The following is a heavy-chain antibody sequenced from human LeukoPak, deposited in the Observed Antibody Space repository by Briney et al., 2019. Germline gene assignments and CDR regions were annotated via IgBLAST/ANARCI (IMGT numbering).Heavy chain of an antibody. D-gene: IGHD1-26*01. CDR3: ATLWRLGASTGEAFDI. Sequence: SETLSLTCTVSGGSISSYYWSWIRQPPGKGLEWIGYIYYSGSTNYNPSVKSRVTMSVDTSKNQFSLKLNSVTAADTAVYYCATLWRLGASTGEAFDIWGQGTMVTVSS. V-gene: IGHV4-59*01. J-gene: IGHJ3*02. CDR2: IYYSGST. CDR1: GGSISSYY.